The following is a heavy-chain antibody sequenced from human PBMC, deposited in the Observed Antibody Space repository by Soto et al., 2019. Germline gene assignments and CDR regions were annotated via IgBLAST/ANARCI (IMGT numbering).Heavy chain of an antibody. J-gene: IGHJ6*02. CDR3: AIWRITMVRGVIRGNYYYGMDV. V-gene: IGHV5-51*01. CDR1: GYSFTSYW. CDR2: IYPGDSDT. D-gene: IGHD3-10*01. Sequence: PGESLKISCKGSGYSFTSYWIGWVRQMPGKGLEWMGIIYPGDSDTRYSPSFQGQVTISADKSISTAYLQWSSLKASDTAMYYCAIWRITMVRGVIRGNYYYGMDVWGQGTTVTVSS.